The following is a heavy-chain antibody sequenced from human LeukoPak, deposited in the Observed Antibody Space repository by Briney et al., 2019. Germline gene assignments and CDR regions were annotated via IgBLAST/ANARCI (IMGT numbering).Heavy chain of an antibody. J-gene: IGHJ4*02. CDR1: GFTFSSYA. CDR2: ISYDGSNK. Sequence: SGGSLRLSCAASGFTFSSYAMYWVRQAPGKGLEWVAVISYDGSNKYYADSVKGRFTISRDNPKNTLYLQMNSLRAEDTAVYYCARDGSSSYYFDYWGQGTLVTVSS. V-gene: IGHV3-30-3*01. CDR3: ARDGSSSYYFDY. D-gene: IGHD6-6*01.